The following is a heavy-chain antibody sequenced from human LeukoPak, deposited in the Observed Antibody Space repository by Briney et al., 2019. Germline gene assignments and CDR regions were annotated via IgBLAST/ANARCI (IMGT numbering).Heavy chain of an antibody. Sequence: PGGSLRLSCAASGFTFSSYAMSWVRQAPGKGLEWVSAISGSGGSTYYADSVKGRFTISRDNSKNTLYLQMNFLRAEDTAVYYCALGQYYGLLGSLDYWGQGTLVTVSS. CDR1: GFTFSSYA. J-gene: IGHJ4*02. D-gene: IGHD3-3*01. CDR2: ISGSGGST. CDR3: ALGQYYGLLGSLDY. V-gene: IGHV3-23*01.